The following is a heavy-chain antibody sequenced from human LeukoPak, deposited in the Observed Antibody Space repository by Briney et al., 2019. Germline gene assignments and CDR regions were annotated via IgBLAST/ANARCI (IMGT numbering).Heavy chain of an antibody. J-gene: IGHJ4*02. Sequence: GGSLRLSCAASGFTFSNYGMHWVRQAPGKGLEWVSIISYDGIYKYYGDSVKGRFTISRDNSKNTLYLQMNSLRAEDTAVYYCARDRGWESSSNWYFDYWGQGTLVTVSS. CDR3: ARDRGWESSSNWYFDY. CDR1: GFTFSNYG. CDR2: ISYDGIYK. D-gene: IGHD6-13*01. V-gene: IGHV3-30*03.